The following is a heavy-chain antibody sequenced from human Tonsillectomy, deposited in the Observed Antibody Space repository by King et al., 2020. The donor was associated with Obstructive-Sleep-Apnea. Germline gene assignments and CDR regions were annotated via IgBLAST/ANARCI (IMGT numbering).Heavy chain of an antibody. J-gene: IGHJ6*02. D-gene: IGHD3-22*01. CDR1: GGSFSGYY. V-gene: IGHV4-34*01. CDR3: ARGRRYYDSSGYYIRYYGMDV. Sequence: VQLQQWGAGLLKPSETLSLTCAVYGGSFSGYYWSWIRQPPGKGREWIGEINHSGSTNYNPSLKIRVTISVDTSKNQFSLKLSSVTAADTAVYYCARGRRYYDSSGYYIRYYGMDVWGQGTTVTVSS. CDR2: INHSGST.